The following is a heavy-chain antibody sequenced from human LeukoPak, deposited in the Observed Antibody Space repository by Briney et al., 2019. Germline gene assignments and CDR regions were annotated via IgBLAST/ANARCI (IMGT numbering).Heavy chain of an antibody. CDR2: INHSGST. D-gene: IGHD5-24*01. Sequence: SETLSLTCAVYGGSFSGYYWSWIRQPPGKGLEWIGEINHSGSTNYNPSLKSRVTISVDTSKNQFSLKLSSVTAADTAVYYCATRGARWLQLGYWGQGTLVTVSP. CDR1: GGSFSGYY. J-gene: IGHJ4*02. CDR3: ATRGARWLQLGY. V-gene: IGHV4-34*01.